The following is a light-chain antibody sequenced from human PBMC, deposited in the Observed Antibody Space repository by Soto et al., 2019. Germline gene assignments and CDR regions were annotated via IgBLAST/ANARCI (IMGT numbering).Light chain of an antibody. CDR3: QQYGSSRT. J-gene: IGKJ1*01. CDR1: QSVSSSY. CDR2: GAS. Sequence: IVLTHSPGNLPRPPGERATLSCRASQSVSSSYLAWYQQKPGQAPRLLIYGASSRATGIPDRFSGSGSGTDFTLTSSRLEPEDFAVYYCQQYGSSRTFGQGTKVDNK. V-gene: IGKV3-20*01.